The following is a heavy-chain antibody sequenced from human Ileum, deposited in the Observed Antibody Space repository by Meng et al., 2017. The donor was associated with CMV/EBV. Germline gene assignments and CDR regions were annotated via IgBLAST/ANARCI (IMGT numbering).Heavy chain of an antibody. CDR3: AKQYGSSSGFDH. D-gene: IGHD6-6*01. CDR1: GFTFSSYW. V-gene: IGHV3-7*01. J-gene: IGHJ4*02. Sequence: GESLKISCAASGFTFSSYWMSWVRQAPGKGLEWVANIKQDGSEKYYVDSVHGRFTIARDNAENPLYLQMNSLRAENTAVYYCAKQYGSSSGFDHWGQGTLVTVSS. CDR2: IKQDGSEK.